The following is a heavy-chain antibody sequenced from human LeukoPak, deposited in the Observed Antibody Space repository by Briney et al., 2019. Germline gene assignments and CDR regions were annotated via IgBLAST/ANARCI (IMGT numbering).Heavy chain of an antibody. CDR1: GFTFSSYG. D-gene: IGHD3-10*01. V-gene: IGHV3-30*18. CDR3: AKVGPGAYGMDV. J-gene: IGHJ6*02. Sequence: GGSLRLSCAASGFTFSSYGMHWVRQAPGKGLEWVAVISYDGSNKYYADSVKGRFTISRDNSKNTLYLQMNSLRAEDTAVYYCAKVGPGAYGMDVWGQGTTVTVSS. CDR2: ISYDGSNK.